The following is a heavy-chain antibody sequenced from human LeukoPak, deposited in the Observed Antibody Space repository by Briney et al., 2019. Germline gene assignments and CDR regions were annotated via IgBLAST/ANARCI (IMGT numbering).Heavy chain of an antibody. D-gene: IGHD3-22*01. CDR2: ISYDGSNK. V-gene: IGHV3-30-3*01. J-gene: IGHJ3*02. Sequence: SGGSLRLSCAASGFTFSSYAMHWVRQAPGKGLEWVAVISYDGSNKYYADSVKGRFTISRDNSKNTLYLQMNSLRAEDTAVYYCAREVSGFAFDIWGQGTMVTVSS. CDR3: AREVSGFAFDI. CDR1: GFTFSSYA.